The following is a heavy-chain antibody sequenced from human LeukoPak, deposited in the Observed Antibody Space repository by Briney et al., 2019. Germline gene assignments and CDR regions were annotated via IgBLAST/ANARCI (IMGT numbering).Heavy chain of an antibody. CDR2: IYYSGST. V-gene: IGHV4-30-4*01. J-gene: IGHJ4*02. CDR1: GGSISSGDYY. CDR3: ARELQLLFFDY. D-gene: IGHD2-2*01. Sequence: SQTLFLTCTVSGGSISSGDYYWSWIRQPPGKGLEWIGYIYYSGSTYYNPSLKSRVTISVDTSKNQFSLKLSSVTAADTAVYYCARELQLLFFDYWGQGTLVTVSS.